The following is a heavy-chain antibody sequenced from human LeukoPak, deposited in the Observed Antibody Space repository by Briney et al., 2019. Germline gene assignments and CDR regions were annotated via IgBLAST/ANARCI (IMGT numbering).Heavy chain of an antibody. V-gene: IGHV4-4*02. CDR2: ISLTGLT. Sequence: SETLSLTCGVSGGSISNTNWWSWVRQPPGQGLEWIGEISLTGLTHYTPSLESRVTVSLDKSKNQLSLNLTSVTAADTAVYYCSRENGAFSPFGYWGQGTLVTVLS. D-gene: IGHD2-8*01. J-gene: IGHJ4*02. CDR3: SRENGAFSPFGY. CDR1: GGSISNTNW.